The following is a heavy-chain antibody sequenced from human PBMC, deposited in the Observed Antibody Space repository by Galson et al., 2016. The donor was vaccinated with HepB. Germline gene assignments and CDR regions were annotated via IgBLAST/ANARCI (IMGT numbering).Heavy chain of an antibody. J-gene: IGHJ4*02. CDR1: GFTFSSYW. CDR3: VRWVSGAADY. CDR2: TRNRRNSFIT. D-gene: IGHD5/OR15-5a*01. V-gene: IGHV3-72*01. Sequence: SLRLSCAASGFTFSSYWMHWVRQAPGKGLEWVGRTRNRRNSFITEYAASVRGRFTISRDDSKNSVYLQMNSLKTEDTAVYYCVRWVSGAADYWGQGALVTVSS.